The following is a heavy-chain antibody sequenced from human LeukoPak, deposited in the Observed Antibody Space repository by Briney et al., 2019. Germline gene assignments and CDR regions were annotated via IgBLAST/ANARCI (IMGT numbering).Heavy chain of an antibody. CDR2: INHSGST. D-gene: IGHD2-15*01. J-gene: IGHJ3*02. CDR1: GGSFSGYY. Sequence: SETLSLTCAVYGGSFSGYYWSWIRQPPGKGLEWIGEINHSGSTNYNPSLKSRVTISVDTSKNQFSLKLSSVTAADTAVYYCARDRRYCSGGSCYSYPYAFDIWGQGTMVTVSS. CDR3: ARDRRYCSGGSCYSYPYAFDI. V-gene: IGHV4-34*01.